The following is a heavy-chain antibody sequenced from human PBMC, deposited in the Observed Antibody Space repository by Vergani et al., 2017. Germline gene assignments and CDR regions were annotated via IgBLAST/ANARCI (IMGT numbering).Heavy chain of an antibody. CDR2: IKSKTDGGTT. D-gene: IGHD3-22*01. CDR3: TTDPYYYDSSGYSPFGGY. V-gene: IGHV3-15*07. CDR1: GFTFSNAW. J-gene: IGHJ4*02. Sequence: EVQLVESGGGLVKPGGSLRLSCAASGFTFSNAWMNWVRQAPGKGLEWVGRIKSKTDGGTTDYAAPVKGRFTISRDDSKNTLYLQMNSLKTEDTAVYYCTTDPYYYDSSGYSPFGGYWGQGTLVTVSS.